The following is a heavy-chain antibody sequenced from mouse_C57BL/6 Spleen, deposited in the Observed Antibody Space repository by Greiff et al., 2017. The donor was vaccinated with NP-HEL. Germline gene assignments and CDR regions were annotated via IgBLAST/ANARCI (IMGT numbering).Heavy chain of an antibody. CDR1: GYTFTSYW. V-gene: IGHV1-64*01. CDR2: IHPNSGST. J-gene: IGHJ2*01. D-gene: IGHD1-2*01. CDR3: ARWGATTANR. Sequence: QVQLKQPGAELVKPGASVKLSCKASGYTFTSYWMHWVKQRPGQGLEWIGMIHPNSGSTNYNEKFKSKATLTVDKSSSTAYMQLSSLTSEDSAVYYCARWGATTANRWGQGTTLTVSS.